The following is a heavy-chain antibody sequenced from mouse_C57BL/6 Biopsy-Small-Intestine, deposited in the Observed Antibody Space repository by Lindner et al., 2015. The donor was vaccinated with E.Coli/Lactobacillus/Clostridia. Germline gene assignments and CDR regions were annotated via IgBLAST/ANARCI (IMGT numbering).Heavy chain of an antibody. V-gene: IGHV1-82*01. D-gene: IGHD2-5*01. CDR3: ARGGSYSNYRYFDV. CDR1: GYAFSRSW. Sequence: VQLQESGPELVKPGASVKISCKASGYAFSRSWMNWVKQRPGKGLEWIGRISPGDGNTNHNGKFKGKATLTADKSSNTAYMQLSSLTSEDSAVYFCARGGSYSNYRYFDVWGAGTTVTVSS. CDR2: ISPGDGNT. J-gene: IGHJ1*01.